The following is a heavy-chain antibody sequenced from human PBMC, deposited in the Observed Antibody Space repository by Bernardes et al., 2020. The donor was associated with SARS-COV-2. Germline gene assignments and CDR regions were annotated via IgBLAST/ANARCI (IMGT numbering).Heavy chain of an antibody. CDR2: INSDGSRT. CDR3: TRDPSGTSPA. CDR1: GFTFNTYC. J-gene: IGHJ5*02. Sequence: GGSLRLSCAASGFTFNTYCMHWVRQVPGKGLVWVSHINSDGSRTNYADSVKGRFTIFRDNAKNTLYLQMNSLRAEDTAVYYCTRDPSGTSPAWGQGTLVTVSS. D-gene: IGHD1-1*01. V-gene: IGHV3-74*01.